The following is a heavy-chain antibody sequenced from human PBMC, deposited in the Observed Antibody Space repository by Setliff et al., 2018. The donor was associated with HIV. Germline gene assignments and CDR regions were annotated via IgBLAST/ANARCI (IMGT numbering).Heavy chain of an antibody. J-gene: IGHJ4*02. V-gene: IGHV4-34*01. D-gene: IGHD6-19*01. CDR3: ARHVDGSGRVDY. CDR1: GGSFSGYY. Sequence: SSETLSLTCAVYGGSFSGYYWSWIRQPPEKGLEWIGEINHSGSTNYNPSLKSRVTISVDTSKNQFSLKLSSVTAADTAVYYCARHVDGSGRVDYWGRGTLVTVSS. CDR2: INHSGST.